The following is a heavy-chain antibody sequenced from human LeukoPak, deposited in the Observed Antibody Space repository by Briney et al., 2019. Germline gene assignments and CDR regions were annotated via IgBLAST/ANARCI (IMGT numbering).Heavy chain of an antibody. CDR3: AREGDGYDAFDI. J-gene: IGHJ3*02. D-gene: IGHD5-24*01. V-gene: IGHV4-59*01. CDR1: GGSISSYY. CDR2: KYYSGST. Sequence: SETLSLTCTVSGGSISSYYWSWIRQPPGKGLEWIGYKYYSGSTNYNPSLKSRVTISVDTSKNQFSLKLSSVTAADTAVYYCAREGDGYDAFDIWGQGTMVTVSS.